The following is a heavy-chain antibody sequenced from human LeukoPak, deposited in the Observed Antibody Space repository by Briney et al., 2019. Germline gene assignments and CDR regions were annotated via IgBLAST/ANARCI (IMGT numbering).Heavy chain of an antibody. CDR1: GASVTSHH. CDR2: VHFSGST. CDR3: PRDESSRDDSGGYHY. Sequence: SDTLSLTCAVSGASVTSHHWAWIRQPAGKGLEWVGRVHFSGSTNYNPSLRSRFAISLDKSKNELSLTLKSVSAAGAAVYYCPRDESSRDDSGGYHYWGRGVLVTVSS. J-gene: IGHJ4*02. V-gene: IGHV4-4*07. D-gene: IGHD3-22*01.